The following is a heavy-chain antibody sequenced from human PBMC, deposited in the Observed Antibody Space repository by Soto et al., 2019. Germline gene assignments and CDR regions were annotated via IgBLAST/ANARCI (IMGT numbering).Heavy chain of an antibody. CDR1: GGTFSSYA. CDR3: ARARADSSSWYDIDY. CDR2: IIPIFGTA. D-gene: IGHD6-13*01. V-gene: IGHV1-69*13. J-gene: IGHJ4*02. Sequence: ASVKVSCKASGGTFSSYAISWVRQAPGQGLEWMGGIIPIFGTANYAQKFRGRVTITADESTSTAYMELSSLRSEDTAVYYCARARADSSSWYDIDYWGQGTLVTVSS.